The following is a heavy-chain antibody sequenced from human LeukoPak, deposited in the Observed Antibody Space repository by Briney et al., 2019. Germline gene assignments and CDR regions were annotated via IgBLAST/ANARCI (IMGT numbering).Heavy chain of an antibody. Sequence: AGGSLRLSCAASQFTFSSYWVSWVRQAPGKGLEWVANIKEGGSKTYYVDSVKGRFTISRDNAKNSLYLQMNSLRAEDTAIYYCTRVGYIDEGIDYWGQGTLVTVSS. V-gene: IGHV3-7*04. D-gene: IGHD5-24*01. CDR1: QFTFSSYW. CDR2: IKEGGSKT. CDR3: TRVGYIDEGIDY. J-gene: IGHJ4*02.